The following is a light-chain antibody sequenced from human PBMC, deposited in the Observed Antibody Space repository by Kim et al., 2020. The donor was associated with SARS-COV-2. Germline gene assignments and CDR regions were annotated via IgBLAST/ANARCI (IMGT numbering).Light chain of an antibody. J-gene: IGKJ2*01. CDR2: GAS. V-gene: IGKV3-20*01. CDR1: QSVSRSY. CDR3: QQYGSSPYT. Sequence: EIVLTQSPGTLSLSPGERGTLSCRPSQSVSRSYLAWYQQKPGQAPRLLIYGASSRDTGIPDRFSGSGSGTDFTLTISRLEPEDFAVYYCQQYGSSPYTFGQGTKVDIK.